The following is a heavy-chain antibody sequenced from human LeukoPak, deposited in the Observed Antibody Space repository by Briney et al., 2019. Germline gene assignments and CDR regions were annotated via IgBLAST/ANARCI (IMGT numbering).Heavy chain of an antibody. CDR2: ISTNGGTT. V-gene: IGHV3-64*01. D-gene: IGHD2/OR15-2a*01. Sequence: PGGSLRLSCAASGFTFSSYSMHWVRQVPGKGLEYVSAISTNGGTTYYANSVKGRFTISRDNSKNTLYLQMGSLRAEDMAVYYCARVHQYYYFYMDVWGKGTMVTVSS. J-gene: IGHJ6*03. CDR1: GFTFSSYS. CDR3: ARVHQYYYFYMDV.